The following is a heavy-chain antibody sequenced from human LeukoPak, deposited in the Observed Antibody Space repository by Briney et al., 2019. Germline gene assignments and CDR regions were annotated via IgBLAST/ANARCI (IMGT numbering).Heavy chain of an antibody. V-gene: IGHV3-21*01. D-gene: IGHD6-13*01. CDR1: GFTFSSYS. CDR3: ARVGGNSSSWYYYYYMDV. Sequence: GGSLRLSCAASGFTFSSYSMNWVRQAPGKGLEWVSSISSSSSYIYYADSVKGRFTISRDNAKNSLYLQMNSLRAEDTAVYYCARVGGNSSSWYYYYYMDVWGKGTTVTISS. J-gene: IGHJ6*03. CDR2: ISSSSSYI.